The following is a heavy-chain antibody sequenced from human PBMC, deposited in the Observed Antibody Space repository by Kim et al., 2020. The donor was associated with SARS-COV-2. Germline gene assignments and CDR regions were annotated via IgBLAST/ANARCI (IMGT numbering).Heavy chain of an antibody. CDR3: ATEENAEKRIDP. CDR2: LNPSSGRA. CDR1: PHTFKMFW. V-gene: IGHV1-46*02. J-gene: IGHJ5*02. Sequence: ASVKVSCKAFPHTFKMFWMHWVRQAPGQGFEWMGALNPSSGRAVYTQKFRGRVTMTGDTSTVYMEMTSLRSDDTAVYYCATEENAEKRIDPWGQGTLVTVSS.